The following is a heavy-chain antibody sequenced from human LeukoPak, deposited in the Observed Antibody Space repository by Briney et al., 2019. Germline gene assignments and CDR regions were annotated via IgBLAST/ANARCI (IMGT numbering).Heavy chain of an antibody. CDR3: ARSYDFWSGYYDY. V-gene: IGHV4-59*01. CDR2: IYYSGST. D-gene: IGHD3-3*01. CDR1: GGSISSYY. J-gene: IGHJ4*02. Sequence: PSETLSLTCTDSGGSISSYYWSWIRQPPGKGLEWIGYIYYSGSTNYNPSLKSRVTISVDTSKNQFSLKLSSVTAADTAVYYCARSYDFWSGYYDYWGQGTLVTVSS.